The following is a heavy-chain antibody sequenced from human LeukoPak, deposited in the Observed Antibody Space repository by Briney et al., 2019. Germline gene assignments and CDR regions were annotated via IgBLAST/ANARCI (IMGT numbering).Heavy chain of an antibody. CDR3: AKPRRMGGDVDDAFDI. CDR2: INPSGGST. V-gene: IGHV1-46*01. CDR1: GYTFTGYY. D-gene: IGHD1-26*01. Sequence: ASVKVSCKASGYTFTGYYMHWVRQAPGQGLEWMGRINPSGGSTGYAQKFQGRVTMTRDTSTSTVYMDLSSLRSEDTAVYYCAKPRRMGGDVDDAFDIWGQGTMVTVSS. J-gene: IGHJ3*02.